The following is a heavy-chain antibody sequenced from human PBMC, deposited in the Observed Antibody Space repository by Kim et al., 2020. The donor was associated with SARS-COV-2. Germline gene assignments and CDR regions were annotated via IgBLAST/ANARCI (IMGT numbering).Heavy chain of an antibody. CDR2: T. J-gene: IGHJ4*02. Sequence: THANPSLKSRVTISVDTPKNQFSLKLSSVTAADTAVYYCARRVPAAIFDYWGQGTLVTVSS. CDR3: ARRVPAAIFDY. D-gene: IGHD2-2*01. V-gene: IGHV4-39*01.